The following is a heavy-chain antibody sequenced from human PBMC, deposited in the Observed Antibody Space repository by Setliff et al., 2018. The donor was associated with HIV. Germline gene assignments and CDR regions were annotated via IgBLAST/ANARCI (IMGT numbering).Heavy chain of an antibody. CDR3: ASTDFGGDSGFDF. V-gene: IGHV4-4*02. CDR2: IYHSGST. D-gene: IGHD2-21*02. J-gene: IGHJ4*02. Sequence: PSETLSLTCAVFGASISSSNWWTWVRQSPGKGLEWIGEIYHSGSTNYNPSLKSRVTILVDESKNSFSLRLTSVTSADTAVYYCASTDFGGDSGFDFWGQGTRVTVS. CDR1: GASISSSNW.